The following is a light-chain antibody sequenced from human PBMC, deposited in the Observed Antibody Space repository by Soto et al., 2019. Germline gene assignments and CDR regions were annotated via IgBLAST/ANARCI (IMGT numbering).Light chain of an antibody. CDR1: STNIGSHT. V-gene: IGLV1-44*01. Sequence: QSVLTQPPSASGTPGQTIAISCSGGSTNIGSHTVNWYQQLPGTAPRILIYSNTQRPSGVPDRFSGSKSGTSASLAISGLQSEYEGDYYCSACDDSLNGVVFGGGTKVTVL. CDR3: SACDDSLNGVV. J-gene: IGLJ2*01. CDR2: SNT.